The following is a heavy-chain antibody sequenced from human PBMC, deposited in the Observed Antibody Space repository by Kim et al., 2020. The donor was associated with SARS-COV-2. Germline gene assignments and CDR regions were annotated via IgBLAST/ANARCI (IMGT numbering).Heavy chain of an antibody. CDR1: GFTFSDYW. Sequence: GGSLRLSCAASGFTFSDYWMHWVRQAPGKGLVWVARINIDSSITTYADSVTGRFTISRDHAKNMLYLQMNSLSAEDTALYSCGASNWIDPWGQGTLVIVS. D-gene: IGHD2-21*01. CDR3: GASNWIDP. J-gene: IGHJ5*02. V-gene: IGHV3-74*03. CDR2: INIDSSIT.